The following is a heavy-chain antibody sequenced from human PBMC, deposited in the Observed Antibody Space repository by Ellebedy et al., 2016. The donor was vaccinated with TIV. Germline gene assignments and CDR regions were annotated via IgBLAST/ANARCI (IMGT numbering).Heavy chain of an antibody. D-gene: IGHD6-13*01. CDR3: EKHLSSRSWYQKLYYYYYGMDV. J-gene: IGHJ6*02. CDR2: ISYDGSNK. Sequence: GGSLRLSXAASGFTFSSYAMHWVSQAPGKWLEWVAVISYDGSNKYYADSVKGRFTISRDNSKNTLYLQINSLRAEDTAVYYCEKHLSSRSWYQKLYYYYYGMDVWGQGTTVTVSS. V-gene: IGHV3-30*18. CDR1: GFTFSSYA.